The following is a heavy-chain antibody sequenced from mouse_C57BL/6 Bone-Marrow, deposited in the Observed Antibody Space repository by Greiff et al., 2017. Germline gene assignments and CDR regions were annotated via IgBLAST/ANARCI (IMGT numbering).Heavy chain of an antibody. CDR1: GFTFSSYG. CDR2: ISSGGSYT. J-gene: IGHJ3*01. D-gene: IGHD3-3*01. Sequence: EVKLVESGGDLVKPGGSLKLSCAASGFTFSSYGMSWVRQTPDKRLEWVATISSGGSYTYYPDSVKGRFTISRDNAKNTLYLQMSSLKSEDTAMYYCARHGLGAWFAYWGQGTLVTVSA. CDR3: ARHGLGAWFAY. V-gene: IGHV5-6*01.